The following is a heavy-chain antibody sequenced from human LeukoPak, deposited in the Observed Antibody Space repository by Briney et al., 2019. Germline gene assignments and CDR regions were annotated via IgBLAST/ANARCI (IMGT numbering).Heavy chain of an antibody. V-gene: IGHV4-39*01. CDR2: MYYDRSS. CDR1: GGSINSGTFY. Sequence: SETLSLACTVSGGSINSGTFYWGWIRQPPGKGLEWIGSMYYDRSSYYNPSLKSRVTTSVDTSKNQFSLKLTSVTAADTAVYFCARRSDSGSDDGEDYFDYWGQGTLVTGSS. CDR3: ARRSDSGSDDGEDYFDY. D-gene: IGHD1-26*01. J-gene: IGHJ4*02.